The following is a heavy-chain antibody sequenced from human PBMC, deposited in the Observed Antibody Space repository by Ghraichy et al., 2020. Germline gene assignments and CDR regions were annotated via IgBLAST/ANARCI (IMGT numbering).Heavy chain of an antibody. CDR1: GFTLNNYW. V-gene: IGHV3-7*03. J-gene: IGHJ4*03. D-gene: IGHD6-19*01. Sequence: GGSLRLSCTASGFTLNNYWMSWVRQAPGKGLEWVANINQDGNSKNYVDSVKGRFTISKDNAKNSVYLQMNSLTADDAAVYYCARSRWPEDYWGQGTTVIVSS. CDR3: ARSRWPEDY. CDR2: INQDGNSK.